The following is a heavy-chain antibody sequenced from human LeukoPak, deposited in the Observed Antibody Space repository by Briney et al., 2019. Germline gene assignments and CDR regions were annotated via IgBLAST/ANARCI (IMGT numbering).Heavy chain of an antibody. Sequence: SGTLSLTCAVYGGSFSGYYWSWIRQPPGKGLEWIGEINHSGSTNYNPSLKSRVTISVDTSKNQFSLKLSSVTAADTAVYYCARSARYNSPLHYWGQGTLVTVSS. V-gene: IGHV4-34*01. CDR3: ARSARYNSPLHY. D-gene: IGHD1-1*01. J-gene: IGHJ4*02. CDR1: GGSFSGYY. CDR2: INHSGST.